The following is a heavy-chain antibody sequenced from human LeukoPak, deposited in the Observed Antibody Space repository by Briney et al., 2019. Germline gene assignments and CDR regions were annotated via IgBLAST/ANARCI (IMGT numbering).Heavy chain of an antibody. CDR1: GGSINRNSYL. CDR2: IYNIGTT. V-gene: IGHV4-39*02. D-gene: IGHD6-13*01. Sequence: PSETLSLTCTVSGGSINRNSYLWGWIRQPPGKDLEWIGCIYNIGTTSYHPSLKTRITISVDTSKVHFSLSLRSVTAADTAVYFCARASIAAAGTDYFHHWGRGTLVSVSS. CDR3: ARASIAAAGTDYFHH. J-gene: IGHJ1*01.